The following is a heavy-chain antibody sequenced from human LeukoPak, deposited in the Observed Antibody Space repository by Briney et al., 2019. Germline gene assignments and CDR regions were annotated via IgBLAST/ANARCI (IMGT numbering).Heavy chain of an antibody. CDR3: AKAMSTDHYDSRGFYRVDFDS. CDR1: GFTFSSYA. V-gene: IGHV3-23*01. Sequence: GGSLRLSYAASGFTFSSYAMIWVRQAPGKGLEWVSAISGSGGSTYYADSVKGRFTISRDNSKNTLYLQMDSLRAEDTAVYYCAKAMSTDHYDSRGFYRVDFDSWGQGTLVTVSS. D-gene: IGHD3-22*01. J-gene: IGHJ4*02. CDR2: ISGSGGST.